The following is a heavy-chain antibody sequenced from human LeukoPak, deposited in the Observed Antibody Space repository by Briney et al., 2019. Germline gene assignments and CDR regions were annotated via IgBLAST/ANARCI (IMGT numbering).Heavy chain of an antibody. D-gene: IGHD2-2*01. CDR3: TTGPVVVPAAVDY. CDR1: GFTFSHHW. CDR2: ISSDGGST. V-gene: IGHV3-74*03. Sequence: GGSLRLSCTTSGFTFSHHWMHWVRQAPRKGLVWVARISSDGGSTTYGDFVKGRFTISRDNAKSTLHLQMNSLKTEDTAVYYCTTGPVVVPAAVDYWGQGTLVTVSS. J-gene: IGHJ4*02.